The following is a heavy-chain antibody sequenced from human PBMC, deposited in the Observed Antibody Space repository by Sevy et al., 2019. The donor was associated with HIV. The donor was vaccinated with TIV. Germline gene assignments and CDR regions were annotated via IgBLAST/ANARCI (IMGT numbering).Heavy chain of an antibody. V-gene: IGHV3-30*18. CDR2: VSYDGADK. J-gene: IGHJ4*02. CDR1: GFIFNNYD. D-gene: IGHD2-15*01. Sequence: GGSLRLSCAASGFIFNNYDMYWIRQAPGKGLEWVATVSYDGADKDYADIVKGRFTISRDSSRSMLYLKMISLRPEDTGEYFCAKDMVDCSGGTCYSGAVSPFESWGQGTLVTVSS. CDR3: AKDMVDCSGGTCYSGAVSPFES.